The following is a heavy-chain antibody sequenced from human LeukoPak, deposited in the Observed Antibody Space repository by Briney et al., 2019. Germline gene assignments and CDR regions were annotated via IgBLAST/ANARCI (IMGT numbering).Heavy chain of an antibody. CDR2: INHSGST. J-gene: IGHJ5*02. CDR3: ARGGFLWSWFDP. V-gene: IGHV4-34*01. D-gene: IGHD3-10*01. CDR1: GGSFSGYY. Sequence: SETLSLTCAVYGGSFSGYYWSWIRQPPGKGRDWIGEINHSGSTNYNPSLKSRVTISVDTSKNQFSLKLSSVTAADTAVYYCARGGFLWSWFDPWGQGTLVTVSS.